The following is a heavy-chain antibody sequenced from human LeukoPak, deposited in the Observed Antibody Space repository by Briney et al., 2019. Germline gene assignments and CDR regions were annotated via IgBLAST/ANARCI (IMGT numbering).Heavy chain of an antibody. CDR1: GFTFTSSA. V-gene: IGHV1-58*02. D-gene: IGHD3-22*01. CDR2: IVVGSGNT. Sequence: SVKVSCKASGFTFTSSAMQWVRQARGQRLEWIGWIVVGSGNTNYAQKFQERVTITRDMSTSTAYMELSSLRSEDTAVYYRAAAVYDSSGYYYEYYFDYWGQGTLVTVSS. J-gene: IGHJ4*02. CDR3: AAAVYDSSGYYYEYYFDY.